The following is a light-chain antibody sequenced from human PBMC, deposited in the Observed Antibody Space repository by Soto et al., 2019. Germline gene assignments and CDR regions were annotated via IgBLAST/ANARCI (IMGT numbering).Light chain of an antibody. CDR3: QQYAGSPRA. Sequence: EIVLTQSPGTLSLSPGERATLSCRASQNISNNYLAWYQQKPGQAPRLLIYIASNRATGIPDRFSGSGYGTDFTLTISRLEPEDFAVYYCQQYAGSPRAFGQVTKVEIK. CDR2: IAS. V-gene: IGKV3-20*01. CDR1: QNISNNY. J-gene: IGKJ1*01.